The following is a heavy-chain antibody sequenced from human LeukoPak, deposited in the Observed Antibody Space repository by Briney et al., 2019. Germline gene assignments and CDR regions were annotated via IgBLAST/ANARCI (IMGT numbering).Heavy chain of an antibody. Sequence: PGGSLRLSCVASGFTFSTYSMNWVRQAPGKGLEWVSSISSSSRHRYYADSVEGRFTISRDDAKNSVYLQMNSLRAEETAVYYCVRDFNTVTTAYLQHWGQGTLVTVSS. V-gene: IGHV3-21*01. CDR1: GFTFSTYS. J-gene: IGHJ1*01. CDR3: VRDFNTVTTAYLQH. D-gene: IGHD4-17*01. CDR2: ISSSSRHR.